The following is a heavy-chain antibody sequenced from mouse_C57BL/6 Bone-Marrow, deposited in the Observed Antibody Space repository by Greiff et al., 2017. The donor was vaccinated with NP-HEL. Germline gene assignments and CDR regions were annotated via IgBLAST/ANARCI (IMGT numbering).Heavy chain of an antibody. CDR1: GYTFTSYG. Sequence: QVQLKHSGAELARPGASVKLSCKASGYTFTSYGISWVKQRTGQGLEWIGEIYPRSGNTYYNEKFKGKATLTADKSSSTAYMELRSLTSEDSAVYFCARGVYYYGSSYSYWGQGTLVTVSA. J-gene: IGHJ3*01. V-gene: IGHV1-81*01. CDR3: ARGVYYYGSSYSY. D-gene: IGHD1-1*01. CDR2: IYPRSGNT.